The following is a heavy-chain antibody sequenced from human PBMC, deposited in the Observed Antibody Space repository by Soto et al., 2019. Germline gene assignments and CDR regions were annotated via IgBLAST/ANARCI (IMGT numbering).Heavy chain of an antibody. CDR2: VYHTGVT. Sequence: SETLSLTCGVSGAHVASTDWCRWVRQAPGVGMVGLVHVYHTGVTDLNLSLQSRVTMLVVKSNNARFLRINSVTAADPAVYFCAREIVDAWWNNYFDPWGPGTVVTVSS. V-gene: IGHV4-4*02. CDR3: AREIVDAWWNNYFDP. D-gene: IGHD1-26*01. CDR1: GAHVASTDW. J-gene: IGHJ5*02.